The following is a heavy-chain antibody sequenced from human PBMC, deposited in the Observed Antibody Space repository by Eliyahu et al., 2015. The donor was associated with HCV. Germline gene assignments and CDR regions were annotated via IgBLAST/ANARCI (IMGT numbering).Heavy chain of an antibody. V-gene: IGHV3-30*02. J-gene: IGHJ1*01. CDR1: GLXFSNXG. CDR2: XRYDGSNK. D-gene: IGHD3-16*01. Sequence: QVQVVESGXGVVQPGGSLRLSXXASGLXFSNXGMHWVRQAPGKGREWVTYXRYDGSNKYYADSVKGRFTISRDNSKNTLSLQMNSLRTDDTAVYYCAVGEKKRWGPGIDAKYFQHWGQGTLVTVSS. CDR3: AVGEKKRWGPGIDAKYFQH.